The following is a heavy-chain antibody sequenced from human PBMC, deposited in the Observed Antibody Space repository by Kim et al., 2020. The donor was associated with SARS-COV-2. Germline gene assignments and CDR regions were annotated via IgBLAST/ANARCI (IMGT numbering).Heavy chain of an antibody. D-gene: IGHD3-10*01. Sequence: SQTLSLTCAISGDSVSSNSAAWNWIRQSPSRGLEWLGRTYYRSKWYNDYAVSVKSRITINPDTSKNQFSLQLNSVTPEDTAVYYCARDLFTMVRGVIPYYYYGMDVWGQVTTVTVSS. J-gene: IGHJ6*02. CDR1: GDSVSSNSAA. CDR3: ARDLFTMVRGVIPYYYYGMDV. CDR2: TYYRSKWYN. V-gene: IGHV6-1*01.